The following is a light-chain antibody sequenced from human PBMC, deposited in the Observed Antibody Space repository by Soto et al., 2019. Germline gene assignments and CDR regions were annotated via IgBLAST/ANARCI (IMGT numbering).Light chain of an antibody. V-gene: IGKV3-20*01. CDR1: QSVSSDN. J-gene: IGKJ4*01. Sequence: EIVLTQSPGTLSLSPGERATLSCRASQSVSSDNLAWYQQKPGQAPRLLIYGASHRATGIPDRIRGSGSGTEFTLTISILRPEDFAVFYCQQFGTSHLTFGGGTKVEIK. CDR2: GAS. CDR3: QQFGTSHLT.